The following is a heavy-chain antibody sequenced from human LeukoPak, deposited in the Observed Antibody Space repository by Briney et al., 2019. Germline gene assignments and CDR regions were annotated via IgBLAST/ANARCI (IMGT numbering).Heavy chain of an antibody. CDR2: ISAYNGNT. D-gene: IGHD3-22*01. CDR1: GYTSTSYS. J-gene: IGHJ4*02. Sequence: ASVKVSCKASGYTSTSYSISWVRQAPGQGLEWMGWISAYNGNTNYAQKLQGRVTMTTDTSTSTAYMELRSLRSDDTAVYYCASTSYYYDSSGYYYWGQGTLVTVSS. CDR3: ASTSYYYDSSGYYY. V-gene: IGHV1-18*01.